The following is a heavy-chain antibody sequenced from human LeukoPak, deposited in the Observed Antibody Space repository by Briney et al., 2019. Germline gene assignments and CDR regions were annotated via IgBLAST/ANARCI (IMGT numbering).Heavy chain of an antibody. CDR3: AKGYGSGSYSYYFDY. Sequence: GGSLRLSCAASGFTFSSYGMHWVRQAPGKGQEWVAVIWYDGSNKYYADSVKGRFTISRDNSKNTLYLQMNSLRAEDTAVYYCAKGYGSGSYSYYFDYWGQGTLVTVSS. CDR1: GFTFSSYG. D-gene: IGHD3-10*01. J-gene: IGHJ4*02. V-gene: IGHV3-33*06. CDR2: IWYDGSNK.